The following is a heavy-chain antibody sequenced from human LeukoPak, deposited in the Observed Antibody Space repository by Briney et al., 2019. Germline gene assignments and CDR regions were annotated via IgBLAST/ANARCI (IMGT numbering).Heavy chain of an antibody. V-gene: IGHV4-39*01. CDR3: ARPRPGSSSGYVDF. CDR2: IFSGGNT. Sequence: PSETLSLTCTASGVSISNSRSFWGWIRQPPGKGLEWIVSIFSGGNTYYNPSLSSRVSISIDMSKNQFSLKLTAVTAADTGFYYCARPRPGSSSGYVDFWGQGILVTVSS. J-gene: IGHJ4*02. CDR1: GVSISNSRSF. D-gene: IGHD3-22*01.